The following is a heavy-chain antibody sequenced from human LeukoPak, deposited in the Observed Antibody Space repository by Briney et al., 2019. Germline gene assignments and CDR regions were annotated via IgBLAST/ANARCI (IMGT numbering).Heavy chain of an antibody. CDR1: GGTFSGYY. CDR2: SNDSGGT. Sequence: SETLSLTCAVYGGTFSGYYWSWIRQPPGKRLEWVGESNDSGGTNYNPSLKSRVTISADKSKNQVSLKLTSVTAADTAVYYCARGQQWLVPLDWGQGTLVTVSS. D-gene: IGHD6-19*01. J-gene: IGHJ4*02. V-gene: IGHV4-34*01. CDR3: ARGQQWLVPLD.